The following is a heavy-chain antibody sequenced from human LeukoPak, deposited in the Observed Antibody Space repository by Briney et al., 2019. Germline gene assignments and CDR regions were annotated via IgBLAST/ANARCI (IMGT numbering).Heavy chain of an antibody. CDR3: AKRRGDYVWGYFDY. J-gene: IGHJ4*02. CDR2: INNSGGST. CDR1: GFTFSSYA. D-gene: IGHD3-16*01. V-gene: IGHV3-23*01. Sequence: GGSLRLSCAASGFTFSSYAMSWVRQAPGKGLEWVSTINNSGGSTYYADSVKGRFTISRDNSKNTLYLQIKSLRAEDTAVYYCAKRRGDYVWGYFDYWGQGTLVTVSS.